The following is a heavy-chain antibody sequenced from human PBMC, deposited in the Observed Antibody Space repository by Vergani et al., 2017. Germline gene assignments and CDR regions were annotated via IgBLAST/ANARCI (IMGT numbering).Heavy chain of an antibody. CDR1: GYTFTGYY. Sequence: QVQLVQSGSELKKPGASVKVSCKASGYTFTGYYMHWVRQAPGQGPEWMGWIVPNNGGTNYAQKFQGRVTMTRDTSISTAYMELSSLRSDDTAVYFCARGLLPSPGAGHFDFWGQGTLVTVSS. CDR2: IVPNNGGT. CDR3: ARGLLPSPGAGHFDF. V-gene: IGHV1-2*02. J-gene: IGHJ4*02. D-gene: IGHD7-27*01.